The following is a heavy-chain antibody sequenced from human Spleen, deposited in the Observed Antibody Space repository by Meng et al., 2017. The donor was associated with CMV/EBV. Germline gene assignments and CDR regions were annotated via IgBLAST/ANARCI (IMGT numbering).Heavy chain of an antibody. CDR3: ARLSGRLRFLEKTRHYGMDV. J-gene: IGHJ6*02. CDR1: GYSFTSYW. Sequence: GGSLRLSCKGSGYSFTSYWIGWVRQMPGKGLEWMGIIYPGDSDTRYSPSFQGQVTISADKSISTAYLQWSSLKASDTAMYYCARLSGRLRFLEKTRHYGMDVWGQGTTVTVSS. V-gene: IGHV5-51*01. D-gene: IGHD3-3*01. CDR2: IYPGDSDT.